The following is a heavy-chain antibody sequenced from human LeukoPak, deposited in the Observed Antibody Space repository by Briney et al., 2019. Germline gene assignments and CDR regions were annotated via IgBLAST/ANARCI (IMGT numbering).Heavy chain of an antibody. V-gene: IGHV4-31*03. Sequence: PSETLSLTCTVSGVSISSGGYYWSWIRQHPGKGLEWIGYIYYSGSTYYNPSLKSRVTISVDTSKNQFSLKLSSVTAADTAVYYCARDPDYYDSSGYRGYWGQGTLVTVSS. CDR1: GVSISSGGYY. CDR2: IYYSGST. CDR3: ARDPDYYDSSGYRGY. J-gene: IGHJ4*02. D-gene: IGHD3-22*01.